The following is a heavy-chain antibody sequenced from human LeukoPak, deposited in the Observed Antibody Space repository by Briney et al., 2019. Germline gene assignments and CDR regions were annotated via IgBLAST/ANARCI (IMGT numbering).Heavy chain of an antibody. D-gene: IGHD3-10*01. Sequence: GGSLRLSCAASGFIFTNYFMSWVRQAPGKGLEWVASIKHDGSEKYYVDSVRGRFTISRDNTMNSLYLQMSSLRAEDTAVYYCARGDQSDYWGQGTLVTVSS. V-gene: IGHV3-7*01. J-gene: IGHJ4*02. CDR1: GFIFTNYF. CDR3: ARGDQSDY. CDR2: IKHDGSEK.